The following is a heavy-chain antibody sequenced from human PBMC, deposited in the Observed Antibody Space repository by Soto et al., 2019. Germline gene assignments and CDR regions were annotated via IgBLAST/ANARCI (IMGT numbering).Heavy chain of an antibody. D-gene: IGHD5-12*01. J-gene: IGHJ3*02. CDR3: ARDTGYDHDAFDI. CDR2: INPTGSMT. V-gene: IGHV1-46*01. CDR1: GYSFITSYY. Sequence: ASVKVSCKASGYSFITSYYMHWVRQAPGQGLEWMGIINPTGSMTKYSQRFQGRLTMTRDTSTSTDYMELTTLTSEDTAVYFCARDTGYDHDAFDIWGQGTMVTVSS.